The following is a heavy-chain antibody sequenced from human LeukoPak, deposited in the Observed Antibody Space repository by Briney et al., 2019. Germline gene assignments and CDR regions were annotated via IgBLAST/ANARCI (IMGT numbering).Heavy chain of an antibody. CDR1: GYTFTSYD. CDR3: ARSVELQPYYYYGMDV. D-gene: IGHD6-13*01. J-gene: IGHJ6*02. V-gene: IGHV1-8*01. Sequence: ASVKVSCKASGYTFTSYDINWVRQATGQGLEWMGWMNPNSGNTGYAQKFQGRVTMTRNTSISTAYMELSSLRPEDTAVYYCARSVELQPYYYYGMDVWGQGTTVTVSS. CDR2: MNPNSGNT.